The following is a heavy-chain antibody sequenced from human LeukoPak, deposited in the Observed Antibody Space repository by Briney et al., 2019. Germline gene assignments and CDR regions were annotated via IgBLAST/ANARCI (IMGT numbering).Heavy chain of an antibody. Sequence: GESLKISCTASGYSFSKYWIGWVRQTPGKGLEWMGFIYSDESLIRYSPSFEGQVTISADNSINTAYLQWNSLKASDTAMYYCGRYGLSGNGYTSYYYYGMDFWGQGTAVTVSS. V-gene: IGHV5-51*01. CDR2: IYSDESLI. J-gene: IGHJ6*02. D-gene: IGHD5-12*01. CDR3: GRYGLSGNGYTSYYYYGMDF. CDR1: GYSFSKYW.